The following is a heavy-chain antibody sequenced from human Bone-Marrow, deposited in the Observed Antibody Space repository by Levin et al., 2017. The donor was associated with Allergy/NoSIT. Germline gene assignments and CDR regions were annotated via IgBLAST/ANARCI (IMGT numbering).Heavy chain of an antibody. CDR2: IIASFGTA. V-gene: IGHV1-69*13. CDR1: GSSFSRSV. Sequence: ASVKVSCKASGSSFSRSVFSWVRQAPGQGLEWMGRIIASFGTAHYAQKFQGRVTITADESTSTAYIELSSLRSDDTAVYYCARGYYYDSGGYYGDYFYGMDVWGQGTTVTVSS. D-gene: IGHD3-22*01. J-gene: IGHJ6*02. CDR3: ARGYYYDSGGYYGDYFYGMDV.